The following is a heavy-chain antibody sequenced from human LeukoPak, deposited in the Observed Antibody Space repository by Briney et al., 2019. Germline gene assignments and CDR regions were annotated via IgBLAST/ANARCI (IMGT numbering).Heavy chain of an antibody. D-gene: IGHD5-12*01. CDR1: GGSIRSGSYY. CDR2: VSTSGSP. V-gene: IGHV4-61*09. J-gene: IGHJ4*02. Sequence: SQTLSLTCTVPGGSIRSGSYYWSWIRQPAGKGLEWIGHVSTSGSPNFNPSLKSRVTISVDTSKNQFSLKLNSVTAADTAVYYCARDGAYSGYEYDYWGQGTLVTVSS. CDR3: ARDGAYSGYEYDY.